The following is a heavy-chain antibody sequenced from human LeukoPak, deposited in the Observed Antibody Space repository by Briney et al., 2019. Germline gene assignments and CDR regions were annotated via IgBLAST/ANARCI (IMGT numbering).Heavy chain of an antibody. D-gene: IGHD4-17*01. J-gene: IGHJ4*02. V-gene: IGHV3-23*01. CDR2: ISGTGASI. Sequence: GGSLRLSCAASGFTSSIYGMNWVRQAPGKGLEWVSAISGTGASIHYADSVKGRFTISRDNSKNTLYLQIHTLRAEDTAIYYCAKGHGDWAGNYFDYWGQGTLVSVSS. CDR1: GFTSSIYG. CDR3: AKGHGDWAGNYFDY.